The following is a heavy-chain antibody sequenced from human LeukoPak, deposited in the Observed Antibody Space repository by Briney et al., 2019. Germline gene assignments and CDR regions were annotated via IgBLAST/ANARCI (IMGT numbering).Heavy chain of an antibody. Sequence: SETLSLTCTVSGGSISSSNFYWGWIRQPPGKGLEWIGSIYYSGSTYYNPSLKSRVTISVDTSKNQFSLKLSSVTAADTAVYYCARDRLDIVVFPPSKQRRYMDVWGKGTTVTVSS. CDR3: ARDRLDIVVFPPSKQRRYMDV. J-gene: IGHJ6*03. D-gene: IGHD2-15*01. CDR2: IYYSGST. V-gene: IGHV4-39*07. CDR1: GGSISSSNFY.